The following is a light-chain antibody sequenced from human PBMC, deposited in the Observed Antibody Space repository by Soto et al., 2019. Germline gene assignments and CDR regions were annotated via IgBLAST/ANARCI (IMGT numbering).Light chain of an antibody. Sequence: EMVLTQSPGTLSLSPGERATLSCRASQSVSSSYSAWSQQKPCQSPRLLIYGAYRRATGIPDRFTGSRSGTDFTPPTSSLRSADSAIYYRQQYFEWPPMTFGQGTKVDIK. CDR3: QQYFEWPPMT. J-gene: IGKJ1*01. V-gene: IGKV3-20*01. CDR1: QSVSSSY. CDR2: GAY.